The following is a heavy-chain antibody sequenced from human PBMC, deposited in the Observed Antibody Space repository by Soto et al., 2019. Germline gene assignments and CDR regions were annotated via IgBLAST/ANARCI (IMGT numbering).Heavy chain of an antibody. CDR2: IIPILGIA. V-gene: IGHV1-69*02. CDR1: GGTFSSYT. J-gene: IGHJ4*02. CDR3: ARVGGYCGGDCYLYYFDY. Sequence: QVQLVQSGAEVKKPGSSVKVSCKASGGTFSSYTISWVRQAPGQGLEWMGKIIPILGIANYAQKFQGRVTISADKPKGTAYMELSSLRSEDTAVYYCARVGGYCGGDCYLYYFDYWGQGTLVTVSS. D-gene: IGHD2-21*02.